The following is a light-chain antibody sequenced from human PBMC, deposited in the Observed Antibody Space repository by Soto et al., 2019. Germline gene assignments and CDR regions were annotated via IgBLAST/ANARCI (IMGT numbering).Light chain of an antibody. J-gene: IGKJ1*01. CDR1: HSARNND. V-gene: IGKV3-20*01. CDR3: LQDTSSLWT. CDR2: SAS. Sequence: EIVLTQSPGTLSLSPGERATLSCTTSHSARNNDLAWYQQKPDQAPRLLIYSASITATGSPDRFSGSGSGTDFTLTISRLQPEDFAVYYCLQDTSSLWTFGLGTRVEIK.